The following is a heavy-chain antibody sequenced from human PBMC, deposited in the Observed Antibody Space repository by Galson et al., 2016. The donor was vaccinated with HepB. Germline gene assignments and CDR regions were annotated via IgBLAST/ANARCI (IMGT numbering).Heavy chain of an antibody. CDR3: ARDGTQYYYGSGSYYNRCDY. Sequence: SVKVSCKASGYTFTNYGISWVRQAPGQGLEWMGWISAHNVNANYAQKFQGRVTMTTDTSTNTAYMELTRLRSDDTAVYYCARDGTQYYYGSGSYYNRCDYWGQGTLVTVSS. CDR2: ISAHNVNA. J-gene: IGHJ4*02. D-gene: IGHD3-10*01. V-gene: IGHV1-18*01. CDR1: GYTFTNYG.